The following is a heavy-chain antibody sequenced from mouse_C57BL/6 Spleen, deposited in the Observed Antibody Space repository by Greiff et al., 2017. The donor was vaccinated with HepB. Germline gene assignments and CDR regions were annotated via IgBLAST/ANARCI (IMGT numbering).Heavy chain of an antibody. V-gene: IGHV5-9-1*02. CDR2: ISSGGDYI. Sequence: EVKLQESGEGLVKPGGSLKLSCAASGFTFSSYAMSWVRQTPEKRLEWVAYISSGGDYIYYADTVKGRFTISRDNARNTLYLQMSSLKSEDTAMYYCTRDQPLYAMDYWGQGTSVTVSS. CDR3: TRDQPLYAMDY. D-gene: IGHD6-1*01. CDR1: GFTFSSYA. J-gene: IGHJ4*01.